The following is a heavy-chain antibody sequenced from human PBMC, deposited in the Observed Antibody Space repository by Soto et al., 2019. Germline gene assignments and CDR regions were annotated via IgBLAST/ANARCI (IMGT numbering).Heavy chain of an antibody. CDR3: ARGPRVSSTGTGAH. J-gene: IGHJ4*02. Sequence: GSLRLSCAVSGXTFSAYCMHWVRQVPGKGLTWVSRISDDGSTATYADSVKGRFIISRDNAKNTLYLEMNNLRDDDSGLYYCARGPRVSSTGTGAHWGRGTLVTVSS. V-gene: IGHV3-74*01. CDR2: ISDDGSTA. CDR1: GXTFSAYC. D-gene: IGHD1-1*01.